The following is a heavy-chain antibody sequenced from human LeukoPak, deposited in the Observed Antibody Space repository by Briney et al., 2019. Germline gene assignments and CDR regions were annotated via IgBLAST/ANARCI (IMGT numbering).Heavy chain of an antibody. D-gene: IGHD2-21*02. CDR2: IYYSGNT. Sequence: SETLSLTCTVSGASIGSSSYYWAWIRQPPGKGQEWIGSIYYSGNTYYNPSLKSRVTISIDTSKNQFSLKLSSVTAADTAVYSCARIPRGHYYFDYWGQGTLVTVSP. CDR3: ARIPRGHYYFDY. V-gene: IGHV4-39*07. CDR1: GASIGSSSYY. J-gene: IGHJ4*02.